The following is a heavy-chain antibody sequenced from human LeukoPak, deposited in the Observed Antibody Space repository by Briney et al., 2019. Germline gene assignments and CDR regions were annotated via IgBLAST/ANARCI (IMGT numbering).Heavy chain of an antibody. CDR3: ATSYYDFWSGSN. D-gene: IGHD3-3*01. V-gene: IGHV3-30-3*01. CDR1: GFTFSSYA. Sequence: GRSLRLSCAASGFTFSSYAMHWVRQAPGKGLEWVAVISYDGSNKYYADSVEGRFTISRDNSKNTLYLQMNSLRAEDTAVYYCATSYYDFWSGSNWGQGTLVTVSS. CDR2: ISYDGSNK. J-gene: IGHJ4*02.